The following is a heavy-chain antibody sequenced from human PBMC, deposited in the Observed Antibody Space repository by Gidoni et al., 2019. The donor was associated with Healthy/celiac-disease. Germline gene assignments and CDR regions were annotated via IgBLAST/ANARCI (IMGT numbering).Heavy chain of an antibody. D-gene: IGHD2-21*02. CDR3: ARDCGGDCYSIGESAFDI. CDR2: IIPIFGTA. V-gene: IGHV1-69*01. CDR1: GGTFSSYA. Sequence: QVQLVQSGAEVKKPGSSVKVSCKASGGTFSSYALSWVRQAPGQGLEWMGGIIPIFGTANYAQKFQGRVTITADESTSTAYMELSSLRSEDTAVYYCARDCGGDCYSIGESAFDIWGQGTMVTVSS. J-gene: IGHJ3*02.